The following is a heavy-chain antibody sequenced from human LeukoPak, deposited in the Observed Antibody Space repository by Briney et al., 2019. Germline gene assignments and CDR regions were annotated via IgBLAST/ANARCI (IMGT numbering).Heavy chain of an antibody. D-gene: IGHD3-22*01. Sequence: SETLSLTCAVYGGSFSGYYWSWIRQPAGKGLEWIGEINHSGSTNYNPSLKSRVTISVDTSKNQFSLKLSSVTAADTAVYYCARGGKKVSHYYYGMDVRGQGTTVTVSS. CDR1: GGSFSGYY. CDR2: INHSGST. J-gene: IGHJ6*02. CDR3: ARGGKKVSHYYYGMDV. V-gene: IGHV4-34*01.